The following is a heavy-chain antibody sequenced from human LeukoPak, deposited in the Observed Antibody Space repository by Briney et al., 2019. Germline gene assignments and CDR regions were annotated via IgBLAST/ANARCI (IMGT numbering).Heavy chain of an antibody. CDR1: GGSFSGYY. CDR2: INYSGST. V-gene: IGHV4-34*01. D-gene: IGHD6-13*01. J-gene: IGHJ5*02. Sequence: ETLSLTCAVYGGSFSGYYWSWIRQPPGEGLEWIGEINYSGSTNYNPSLKSRVTISVDTSKNQFSLKLSSVTAADTAVYYCARGKYSSSWYKYNWFDPWGQGTLVTVSS. CDR3: ARGKYSSSWYKYNWFDP.